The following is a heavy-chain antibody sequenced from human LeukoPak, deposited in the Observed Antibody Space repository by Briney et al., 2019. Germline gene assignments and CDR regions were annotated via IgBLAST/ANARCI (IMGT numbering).Heavy chain of an antibody. J-gene: IGHJ4*02. CDR1: GFTFNTYW. CDR3: ARDKVVGATYFDY. V-gene: IGHV3-7*01. Sequence: PGGSLRPSCAASGFTFNTYWMSWVRQAPGKGPEWVANIKQDGGEIYYVDSVKGRFTISRDNAKNSLYLQMNSLRAEDTAVYYCARDKVVGATYFDYWGQGILVTVSS. CDR2: IKQDGGEI. D-gene: IGHD1-26*01.